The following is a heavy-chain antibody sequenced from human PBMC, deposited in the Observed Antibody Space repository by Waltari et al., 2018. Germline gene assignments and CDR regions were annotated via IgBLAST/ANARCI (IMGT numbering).Heavy chain of an antibody. J-gene: IGHJ4*02. D-gene: IGHD3-3*01. CDR1: GDSVSSNSAA. V-gene: IGHV6-1*01. CDR2: TYYRSKWYS. Sequence: QVQLQQSGPGLVKPSQTLSLTCAISGDSVSSNSAAWDWIRQSPSRGLEWLGRTYYRSKWYSHYAESVKSRMTINADTSKNEFSLQLTSVSPDDTGLYFCARTTITVFGVVVGALDNWGPGTLVTVSS. CDR3: ARTTITVFGVVVGALDN.